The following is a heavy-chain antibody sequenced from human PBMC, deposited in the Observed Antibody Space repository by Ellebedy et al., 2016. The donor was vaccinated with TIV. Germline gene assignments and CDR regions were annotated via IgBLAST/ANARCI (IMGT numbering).Heavy chain of an antibody. Sequence: ASVKVSCKASGYTFTAYYMHWVRQAPGQGLEWMGWINPDSGGTNFAQKFQGRVTVTRDTSVNTAYMELSRLESDDTAVYSCARVRRGSSGLDIWGQGTTVTVS. J-gene: IGHJ6*02. D-gene: IGHD6-25*01. CDR1: GYTFTAYY. CDR3: ARVRRGSSGLDI. CDR2: INPDSGGT. V-gene: IGHV1-2*02.